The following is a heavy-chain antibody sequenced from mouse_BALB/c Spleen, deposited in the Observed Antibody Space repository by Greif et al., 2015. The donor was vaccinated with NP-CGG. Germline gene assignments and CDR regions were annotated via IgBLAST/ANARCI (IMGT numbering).Heavy chain of an antibody. CDR2: IAPGSGST. Sequence: DLVKPGASVKLSCKASGYTFTSYWINWIKQRPGQGLEWIGRIAPGSGSTYYNEMFKGKATLTVDTSSSTAYIQLSSLSSEDSAVYFCARVTTVVAKGYAMDYWGQGTSVTVSS. V-gene: IGHV1S41*01. D-gene: IGHD1-1*01. J-gene: IGHJ4*01. CDR3: ARVTTVVAKGYAMDY. CDR1: GYTFTSYW.